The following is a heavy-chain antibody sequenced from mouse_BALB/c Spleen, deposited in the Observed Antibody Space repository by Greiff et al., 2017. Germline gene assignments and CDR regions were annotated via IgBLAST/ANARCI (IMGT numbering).Heavy chain of an antibody. CDR1: GYTFTSYW. V-gene: IGHV1-7*01. J-gene: IGHJ2*01. Sequence: QVQLQQSGAELAKPGASVKMSCKASGYTFTSYWMHWVKQRPGQGLEWIGYINPSTGYTEYNQKFKDKATLTADKSSSTAYMQLSSLTSEDSAVYYCARELPNYFDYWGQGTTLTVSS. D-gene: IGHD4-1*01. CDR2: INPSTGYT. CDR3: ARELPNYFDY.